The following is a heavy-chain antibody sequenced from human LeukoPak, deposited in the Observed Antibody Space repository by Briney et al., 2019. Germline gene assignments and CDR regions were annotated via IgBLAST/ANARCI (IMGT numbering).Heavy chain of an antibody. Sequence: GGSLRLSCATSGFSFSNYEMNWVRQAPGKGLEWVSYISSSGSTIYYADSVKGRFTISRDNAKNSLYLQMNSLRAEDTADYFCASSITLIRGVIIAAYDDFDYWGQGTLVTVSS. V-gene: IGHV3-48*03. CDR2: ISSSGSTI. CDR1: GFSFSNYE. CDR3: ASSITLIRGVIIAAYDDFDY. J-gene: IGHJ4*02. D-gene: IGHD3-10*01.